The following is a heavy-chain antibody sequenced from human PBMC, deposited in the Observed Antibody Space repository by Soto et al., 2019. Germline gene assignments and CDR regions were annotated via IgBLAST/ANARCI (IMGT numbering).Heavy chain of an antibody. Sequence: EVQLLESGGGLVQPGGSLRLSCAASGFTFSSYAMNWVRQAPGKGLEWVSVISGSGGSTYYTDSVKGRFTISRDNSKNTLYLQINSQRADDTAVYYCARRSSSWYFDCWGQGTLVTVSS. CDR3: ARRSSSWYFDC. CDR2: ISGSGGST. V-gene: IGHV3-23*01. D-gene: IGHD6-13*01. J-gene: IGHJ4*02. CDR1: GFTFSSYA.